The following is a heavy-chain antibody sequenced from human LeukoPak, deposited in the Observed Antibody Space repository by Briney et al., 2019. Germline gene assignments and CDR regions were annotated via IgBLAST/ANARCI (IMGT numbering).Heavy chain of an antibody. J-gene: IGHJ4*02. V-gene: IGHV3-23*01. CDR2: ISGSGGST. D-gene: IGHD6-13*01. Sequence: GGSLRLSCVASGFTFSSYVMSWVRQAPGKGLEWVSGISGSGGSTYYADSVKGRFTISRDNSKNTLYLQMNSLRAEDTAVYYCAGMSSSWGDYWGQGTLVTVSS. CDR1: GFTFSSYV. CDR3: AGMSSSWGDY.